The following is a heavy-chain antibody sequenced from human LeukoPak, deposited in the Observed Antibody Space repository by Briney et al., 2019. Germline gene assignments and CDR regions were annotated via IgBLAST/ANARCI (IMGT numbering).Heavy chain of an antibody. CDR3: ARVRYSSGWYYFDY. Sequence: SETLSLTCTVSSGSVSSGSYYWSWIRQPPGKGLEWIGYTYYSGSTDYNPSLKSRVTISVDTSKNQFSLKLSSVTAAGTAVYYCARVRYSSGWYYFDYWGQGTLVTVSS. CDR1: SGSVSSGSYY. CDR2: TYYSGST. J-gene: IGHJ4*02. V-gene: IGHV4-61*01. D-gene: IGHD6-19*01.